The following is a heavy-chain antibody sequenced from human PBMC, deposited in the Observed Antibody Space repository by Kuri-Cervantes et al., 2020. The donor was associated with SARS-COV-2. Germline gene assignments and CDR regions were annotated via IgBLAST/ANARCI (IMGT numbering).Heavy chain of an antibody. D-gene: IGHD3-9*01. Sequence: ASVKVSCKASGYTFTSYGISWVRQAPGQGLEWMGWISAYNGNTNYAQKLQGRVTMTTDTSTSTAYMELRSLRSDDTAVYYCARGHYDILTGIEQGFDPWGQGTLVTVSS. CDR3: ARGHYDILTGIEQGFDP. CDR1: GYTFTSYG. J-gene: IGHJ5*02. V-gene: IGHV1-18*01. CDR2: ISAYNGNT.